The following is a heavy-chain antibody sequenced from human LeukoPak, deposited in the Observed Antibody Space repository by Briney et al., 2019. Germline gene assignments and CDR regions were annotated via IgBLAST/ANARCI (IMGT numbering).Heavy chain of an antibody. CDR1: ADSFSHYY. V-gene: IGHV4-59*01. D-gene: IGHD1-26*01. Sequence: SETLSLTCTFSADSFSHYYWSWIRQPPGKGLEWLGHIYSTGSTDYNPSLRSRVVISIDSSTNQFSLKLRSVTAAGTAFYYCARLRWQLVGPYFDSWSQGTLVTVSS. CDR2: IYSTGST. J-gene: IGHJ4*02. CDR3: ARLRWQLVGPYFDS.